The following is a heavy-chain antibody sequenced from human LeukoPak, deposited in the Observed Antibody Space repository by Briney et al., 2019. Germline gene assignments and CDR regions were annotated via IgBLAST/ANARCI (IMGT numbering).Heavy chain of an antibody. CDR1: GYSLSELS. D-gene: IGHD3-22*01. CDR3: TTVRFEVDSSGYYHNYFDP. Sequence: GASVKVSCKVSGYSLSELSMHWVRPAPGKGLEWMGGFDPEDGKTINAQKFQGRLTMTKDTSTDTTYTEPSSLRSEDTAVYYCTTVRFEVDSSGYYHNYFDPWGQGTLVTVSS. V-gene: IGHV1-24*01. J-gene: IGHJ5*02. CDR2: FDPEDGKT.